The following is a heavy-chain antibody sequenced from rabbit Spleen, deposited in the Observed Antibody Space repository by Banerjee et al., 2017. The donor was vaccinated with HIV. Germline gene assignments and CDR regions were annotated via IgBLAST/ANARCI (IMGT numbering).Heavy chain of an antibody. J-gene: IGHJ4*01. CDR3: ARDYGAGAFNL. D-gene: IGHD7-1*01. Sequence: QEQLEESGGDLVKPEGSLTLTCTASGFSFSSSYWMCWVRQAPGKGLEWIAGIHAGISDSAYYASWAKGRFTISKTSSTTVTLQMTSLTAADTATYFCARDYGAGAFNLWGQGTLVTVS. CDR1: GFSFSSSYW. V-gene: IGHV1S45*01. CDR2: IHAGISDSA.